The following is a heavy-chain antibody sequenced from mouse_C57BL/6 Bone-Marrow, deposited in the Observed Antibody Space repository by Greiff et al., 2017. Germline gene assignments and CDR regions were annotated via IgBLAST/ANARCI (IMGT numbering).Heavy chain of an antibody. Sequence: VQLQQPGAELVKPGASVKLSCKASGYTFTSYWMHWVKQRPGQGLEWIGLIHPNTGSPNYNEKFKSKATLTVDKSSSTSYMQLSSLTSEDSAVYYCAGFCSSYGYFDVWGTGTTVTVSS. J-gene: IGHJ1*03. V-gene: IGHV1-64*01. CDR1: GYTFTSYW. D-gene: IGHD1-1*01. CDR3: AGFCSSYGYFDV. CDR2: IHPNTGSP.